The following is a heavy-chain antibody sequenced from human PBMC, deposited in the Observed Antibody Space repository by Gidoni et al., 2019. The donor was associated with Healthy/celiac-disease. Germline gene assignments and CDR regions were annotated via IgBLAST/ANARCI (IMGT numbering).Heavy chain of an antibody. D-gene: IGHD3-10*01. Sequence: SSYGMHWVRQAPGKGLEWVAVIWYEGSNKYYADSVKGRFTISRDNSKNTLYLQMNSLRAEDTAVYYCARDTDEELFIDYWGQGTLVTVSS. CDR3: ARDTDEELFIDY. CDR2: IWYEGSNK. J-gene: IGHJ4*02. V-gene: IGHV3-33*01. CDR1: SSYG.